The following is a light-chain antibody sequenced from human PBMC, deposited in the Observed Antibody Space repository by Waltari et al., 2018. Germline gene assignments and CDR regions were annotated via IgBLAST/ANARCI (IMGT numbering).Light chain of an antibody. CDR1: TVGDRY. J-gene: IGLJ2*01. CDR3: QAWDRSTVV. CDR2: QHN. V-gene: IGLV3-1*01. Sequence: SYDLTQPPSVSVSPGQTANITRSGHTVGDRYACWYQQKPGQSPVLVIYQHNKRPSGIPERFSGSNSANTATLTISGTQAMDEADYYCQAWDRSTVVFGGGTKLTVL.